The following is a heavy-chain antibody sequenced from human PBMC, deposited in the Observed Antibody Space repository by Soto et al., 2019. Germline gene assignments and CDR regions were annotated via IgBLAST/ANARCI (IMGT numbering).Heavy chain of an antibody. D-gene: IGHD3-10*01. CDR2: IYYSGST. CDR3: ARYYGSGSYDDYYYYYYMDV. J-gene: IGHJ6*03. V-gene: IGHV4-59*08. CDR1: GGSISSYY. Sequence: TSETLSLTCTVSGGSISSYYWSWIRQPPGKGLEWIGYIYYSGSTNYNPSLKSRVTISVDTSKNQFSLKLSSVTAADTAVYYCARYYGSGSYDDYYYYYYMDVWGKGTTVTVS.